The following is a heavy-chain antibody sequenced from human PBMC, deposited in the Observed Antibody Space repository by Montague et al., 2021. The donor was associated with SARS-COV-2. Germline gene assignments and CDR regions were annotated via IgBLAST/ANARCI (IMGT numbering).Heavy chain of an antibody. J-gene: IGHJ4*02. D-gene: IGHD3-3*01. CDR3: ASSYGAGYYGFDY. V-gene: IGHV4-4*07. CDR2: INPSGGT. Sequence: SETLSLTCTVSAGSINSYYWSWIRQSAGKGLEWIGRINPSGGTNYNTSLKSRVTVSVDTSKSQFSLNLNSLTVADAAVYYCASSYGAGYYGFDYWGQGIPVTVSS. CDR1: AGSINSYY.